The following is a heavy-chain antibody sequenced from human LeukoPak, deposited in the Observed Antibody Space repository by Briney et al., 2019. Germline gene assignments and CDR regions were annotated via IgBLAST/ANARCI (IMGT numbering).Heavy chain of an antibody. Sequence: GASVKVSCKASGYTFTSYGISWVRQAPGQGLEWMGWISAYNGNTNYAQKLQGRVTMTTDTSTSTAYMELRSLRSDDTAVYYCARGPIQLWSFYYYYYMDVWGKGTTVTISS. CDR2: ISAYNGNT. CDR1: GYTFTSYG. D-gene: IGHD5-18*01. CDR3: ARGPIQLWSFYYYYYMDV. V-gene: IGHV1-18*01. J-gene: IGHJ6*03.